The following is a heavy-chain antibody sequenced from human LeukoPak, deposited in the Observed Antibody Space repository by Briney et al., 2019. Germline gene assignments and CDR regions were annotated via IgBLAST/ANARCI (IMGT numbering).Heavy chain of an antibody. V-gene: IGHV4-59*08. CDR1: GGSISSYY. CDR2: IYYSGST. D-gene: IGHD3-22*01. Sequence: SETLSLTCTVSGGSISSYYWSWIRQPPGKGLEWIGYIYYSGSTNYNPSLKSRVTISVDTSKNQFSLKLSSVTAADTAVYYCATSSGYYDPFDYWGQGTLVTVSS. J-gene: IGHJ4*02. CDR3: ATSSGYYDPFDY.